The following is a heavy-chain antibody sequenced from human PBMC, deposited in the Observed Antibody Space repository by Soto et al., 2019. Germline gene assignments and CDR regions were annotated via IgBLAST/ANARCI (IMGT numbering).Heavy chain of an antibody. CDR2: ILPTVDTS. Sequence: QVQLVQSGAEVRQPASSVKVSCKTSGATFSSYAITWVRQAPGQGLEWMGGILPTVDTSTYAQKFQGRVTITADKFTNTVYMELSSLRSDDTAVYYCMRVVAIPGYPDNWGQGTLVTVSS. J-gene: IGHJ4*02. D-gene: IGHD5-12*01. V-gene: IGHV1-69*14. CDR1: GATFSSYA. CDR3: MRVVAIPGYPDN.